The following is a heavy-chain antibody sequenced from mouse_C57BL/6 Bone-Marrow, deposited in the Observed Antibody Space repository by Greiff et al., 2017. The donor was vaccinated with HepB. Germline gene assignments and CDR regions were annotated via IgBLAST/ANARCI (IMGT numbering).Heavy chain of an antibody. CDR1: GYTFTDHT. CDR3: ARPGRRDYYAMDY. Sequence: LQESDAELVKPGASVKISCKVSGYTFTDHTIHWMKQRPEQGLEWIGYIYPRDGSTKYNEKFKGKATLTADKSSSTAYMQLNSLTSEDSAVYFCARPGRRDYYAMDYWGQGTSVTVSS. V-gene: IGHV1-78*01. CDR2: IYPRDGST. J-gene: IGHJ4*01.